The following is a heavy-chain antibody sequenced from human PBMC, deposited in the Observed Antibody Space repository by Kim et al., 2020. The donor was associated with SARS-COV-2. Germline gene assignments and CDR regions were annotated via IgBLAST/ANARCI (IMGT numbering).Heavy chain of an antibody. CDR2: ISGSGGST. Sequence: GGSLRLSCAASGFTFSSYAMSWVRQAPGKGLEWVSAISGSGGSTYYADSVKGRFTISRDNSKNTLYLQMNSLRAEDTAVYYCAKDRVSGPQLQLELRVGAFDYWGQGTLVTVSS. CDR1: GFTFSSYA. J-gene: IGHJ4*02. D-gene: IGHD1-1*01. CDR3: AKDRVSGPQLQLELRVGAFDY. V-gene: IGHV3-23*01.